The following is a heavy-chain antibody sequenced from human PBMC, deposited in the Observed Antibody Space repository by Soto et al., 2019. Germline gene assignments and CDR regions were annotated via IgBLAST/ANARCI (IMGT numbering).Heavy chain of an antibody. CDR3: ARVSVMTNFDWLLGLCWFDP. CDR2: ISAHNGNT. CDR1: GYTFTSYG. Sequence: ASVKVSCKASGYTFTSYGISWVRQAPGQGLEWMGWISAHNGNTNHAQKLQGRVTMTTDTSTSTAYMELRSLRSDDTVVYYCARVSVMTNFDWLLGLCWFDPWGQGTLVTVSS. V-gene: IGHV1-18*01. J-gene: IGHJ5*02. D-gene: IGHD3-9*01.